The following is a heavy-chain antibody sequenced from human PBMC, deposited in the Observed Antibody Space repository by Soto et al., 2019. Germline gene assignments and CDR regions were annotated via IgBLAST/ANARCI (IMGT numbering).Heavy chain of an antibody. CDR1: GFTFTNYA. V-gene: IGHV3-23*01. CDR2: VSGSGASS. CDR3: VRDQGVVPVVLPATPTCFNY. J-gene: IGHJ4*02. Sequence: PGGSLRLSCAASGFTFTNYAMSWVRQAPGKGLEWVSVVSGSGASSNYADSVKGRFTISRDNSRTTVFLQMNSLRVDDTAVYYCVRDQGVVPVVLPATPTCFNYWGQGAPVTVSS. D-gene: IGHD2-8*02.